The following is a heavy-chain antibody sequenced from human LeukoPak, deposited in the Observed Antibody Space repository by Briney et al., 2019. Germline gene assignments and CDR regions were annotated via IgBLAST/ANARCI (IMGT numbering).Heavy chain of an antibody. V-gene: IGHV3-7*01. CDR1: GFTFSSYW. CDR2: IKQDGSEK. CDR3: ARRETYDFWSGTEAYYYYMDV. J-gene: IGHJ6*03. D-gene: IGHD3-3*01. Sequence: GGSLRLSCAASGFTFSSYWMGWARQAPGKGLEWVANIKQDGSEKYYVDSVKGRFTISRDNAKNSLYLQMNSLRAEDTAVYYCARRETYDFWSGTEAYYYYMDVWGKGTTVTVSS.